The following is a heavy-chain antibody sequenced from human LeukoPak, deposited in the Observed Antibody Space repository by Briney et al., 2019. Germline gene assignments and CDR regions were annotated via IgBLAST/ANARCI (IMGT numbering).Heavy chain of an antibody. D-gene: IGHD3-3*01. V-gene: IGHV4-39*02. CDR2: IFYSGST. J-gene: IGHJ4*02. Sequence: KASETLSLTCTVSGGSISSGSFYWGWIRQPPGKGLEWIGSIFYSGSTYYNPSLKSRVTISVDTSRNHFSLKLSSVTAADTAVYYCARPYYYDFWSGPSDYWGQGTLVTVSS. CDR1: GGSISSGSFY. CDR3: ARPYYYDFWSGPSDY.